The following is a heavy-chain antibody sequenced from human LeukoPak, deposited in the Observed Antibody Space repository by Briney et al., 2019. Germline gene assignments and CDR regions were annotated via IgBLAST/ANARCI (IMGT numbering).Heavy chain of an antibody. CDR3: ARGDYSDGFDI. CDR1: GFSFNNYA. D-gene: IGHD2-21*01. V-gene: IGHV3-23*01. J-gene: IGHJ3*02. Sequence: GGSLRLSCAASGFSFNNYAMSWVRQTPGKGLEWVSAITGSGDDTYHADSVKGRFTISRDNAKNSLYLHMNSLRAEDTAVYYCARGDYSDGFDIWGQGTMVTVSS. CDR2: ITGSGDDT.